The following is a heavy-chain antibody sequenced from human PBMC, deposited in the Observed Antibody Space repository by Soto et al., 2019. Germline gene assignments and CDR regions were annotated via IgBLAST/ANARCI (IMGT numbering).Heavy chain of an antibody. V-gene: IGHV4-61*01. CDR1: GGSVSSGSYY. J-gene: IGHJ4*02. D-gene: IGHD3-22*01. CDR2: IYYSGST. Sequence: TSETLSLTCTVSGGSVSSGSYYWSWIRQPPGKGLEWIGYIYYSGSTNYNPSLKSRVTISVDTSKNQFSLKLSSVTAADTAVYYCARDLTMTRFDYWGQGTLVTVSS. CDR3: ARDLTMTRFDY.